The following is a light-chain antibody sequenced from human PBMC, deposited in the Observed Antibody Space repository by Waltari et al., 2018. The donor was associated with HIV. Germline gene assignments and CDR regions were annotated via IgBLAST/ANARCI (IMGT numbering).Light chain of an antibody. CDR3: ATWADRSSGPVV. CDR2: RNN. Sequence: QSVLTQPPSASGTPGQRVTIPCSESTPKIGGNDVPWYQHLPGTAPKLLIYRNNQRASGVPDRFSGSKSGTSASLAISGLRSGDEADYYCATWADRSSGPVVFGGGTKVTVL. J-gene: IGLJ2*01. CDR1: TPKIGGND. V-gene: IGLV1-47*01.